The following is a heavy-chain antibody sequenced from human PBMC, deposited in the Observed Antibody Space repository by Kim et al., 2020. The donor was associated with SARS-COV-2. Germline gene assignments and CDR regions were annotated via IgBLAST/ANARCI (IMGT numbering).Heavy chain of an antibody. Sequence: ASVKVSCKASGYTFTSYGISWVRQAPGQGREWMGWISAYNGNTKYAQKLQGRVTMTADTSTSTAYMDLRSLRSDDTAVYYCARGHAGDYDYWGQGTLVTVSS. D-gene: IGHD4-17*01. CDR2: ISAYNGNT. V-gene: IGHV1-18*01. CDR1: GYTFTSYG. J-gene: IGHJ4*02. CDR3: ARGHAGDYDY.